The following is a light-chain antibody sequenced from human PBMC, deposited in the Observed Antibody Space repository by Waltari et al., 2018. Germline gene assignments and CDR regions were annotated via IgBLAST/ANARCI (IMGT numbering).Light chain of an antibody. CDR3: AAWDGSLSGYV. CDR2: NND. Sequence: QSVLTQPPSASATPGQRVTISCSGSYTNVGHDNVYWYQQLPGTAPRLLIYNNDVRPSGVSDRFSGSKSGTSAFLAISGLRSEDEADYYCAAWDGSLSGYVFGIGTKVTVL. J-gene: IGLJ1*01. CDR1: YTNVGHDN. V-gene: IGLV1-47*01.